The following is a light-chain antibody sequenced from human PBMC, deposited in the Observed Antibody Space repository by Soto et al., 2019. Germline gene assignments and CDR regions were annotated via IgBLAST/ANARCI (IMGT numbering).Light chain of an antibody. CDR1: QTINTY. J-gene: IGKJ3*01. CDR2: ATS. V-gene: IGKV1-39*01. Sequence: DIQMTQSPSSLSASVGDRVTITCRASQTINTYLNWYQQKPGKAPHLLIYATSTLQSGVPSRFSSSGSGTDFTLTISSLQPEDFATYYCQQSYSTPAFGPGTKVDIK. CDR3: QQSYSTPA.